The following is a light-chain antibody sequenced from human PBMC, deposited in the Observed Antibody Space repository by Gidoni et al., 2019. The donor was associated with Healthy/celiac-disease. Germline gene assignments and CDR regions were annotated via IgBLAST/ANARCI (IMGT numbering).Light chain of an antibody. CDR3: QQYNNWPPWT. V-gene: IGKV3-15*01. J-gene: IGKJ1*01. Sequence: EIVLTQSPATLSVSPGERATLSCKESQSVNSTLAWYQQKPGQAPRLLIYGASTRATGIPARFSGSGSGTEFTLTISSLQSEDFAVYYCQQYNNWPPWTFGQGTKVEIK. CDR1: QSVNST. CDR2: GAS.